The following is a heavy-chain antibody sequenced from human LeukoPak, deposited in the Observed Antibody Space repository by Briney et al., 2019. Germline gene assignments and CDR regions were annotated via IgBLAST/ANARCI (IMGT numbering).Heavy chain of an antibody. J-gene: IGHJ4*02. D-gene: IGHD2-2*01. Sequence: SETLSLTCAVYGGSFSGYYWSWIRQPPGKGLEWIGEINHSGSTNYNPSFKSRVTISVDTSKNQFSLKLSSVTAADTAVYYCARGRPVNYCSSTSCRKFDYWGQGTLVTVSS. CDR3: ARGRPVNYCSSTSCRKFDY. V-gene: IGHV4-34*01. CDR2: INHSGST. CDR1: GGSFSGYY.